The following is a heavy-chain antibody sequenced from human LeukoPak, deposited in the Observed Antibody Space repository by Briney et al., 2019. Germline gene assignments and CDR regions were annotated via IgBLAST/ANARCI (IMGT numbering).Heavy chain of an antibody. V-gene: IGHV3-23*01. D-gene: IGHD5-12*01. Sequence: GSLRLSCAASGFTFSSYAMSWVRQAPGKGLEWVSAISGSGGSTYYADSVKGRFTISKDNSKNTLYLQMNSLRAEDTAVYYCAKDQYSGYDLDAFDIWGQGTMVTVSS. CDR2: ISGSGGST. J-gene: IGHJ3*02. CDR1: GFTFSSYA. CDR3: AKDQYSGYDLDAFDI.